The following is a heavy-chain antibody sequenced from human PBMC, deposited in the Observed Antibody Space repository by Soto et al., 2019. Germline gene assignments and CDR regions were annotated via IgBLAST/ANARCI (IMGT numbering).Heavy chain of an antibody. CDR2: ISSSSSYT. D-gene: IGHD4-17*01. Sequence: QVQLVESGGGLVKPGGSLRLSCAACGFTFSDYYMSWIRQAPGKGLEWVSYISSSSSYTNYADSVKGRFTISRDNAKNSLYLQMNSLRAEDTAVYYCASIPGDYVSSYYYGMDVWGQGTTVTVSS. CDR1: GFTFSDYY. J-gene: IGHJ6*02. V-gene: IGHV3-11*06. CDR3: ASIPGDYVSSYYYGMDV.